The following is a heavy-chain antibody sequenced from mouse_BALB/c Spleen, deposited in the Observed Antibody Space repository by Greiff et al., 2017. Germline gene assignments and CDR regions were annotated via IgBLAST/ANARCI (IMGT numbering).Heavy chain of an antibody. CDR2: INPSNGGT. Sequence: LVESGAELVKPGASVKLSCKASGYTFTSYYMYWVKQRPGQGLEWIGEINPSNGGTNFNEKFKSKATLTVDKSSSTAYMQLSSLTSEDSAVYYCTRIYYDYGYYFDYWGQGTTLTVSS. CDR3: TRIYYDYGYYFDY. V-gene: IGHV1S81*02. J-gene: IGHJ2*01. D-gene: IGHD2-4*01. CDR1: GYTFTSYY.